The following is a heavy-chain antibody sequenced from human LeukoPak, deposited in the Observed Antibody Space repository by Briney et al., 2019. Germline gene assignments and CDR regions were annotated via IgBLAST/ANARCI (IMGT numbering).Heavy chain of an antibody. D-gene: IGHD2-15*01. CDR2: INWDGSVT. CDR1: GFTFSGFY. V-gene: IGHV3-74*01. Sequence: PGGSLRLSCVASGFTFSGFYIHWVRQAPGKGLVWVSHINWDGSVTTYADSVRGRFTISRDNAKNTLYLQMDSLRAEDTAVYYCSRGGYSHAFDIWGQGTVVTVSS. J-gene: IGHJ3*02. CDR3: SRGGYSHAFDI.